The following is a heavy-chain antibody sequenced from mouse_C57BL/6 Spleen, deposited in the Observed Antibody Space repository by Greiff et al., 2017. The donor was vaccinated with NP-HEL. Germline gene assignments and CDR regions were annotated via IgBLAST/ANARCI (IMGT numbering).Heavy chain of an antibody. CDR3: ARPYYYGSSHFDD. CDR1: GYTFTSYW. CDR2: IHPNSGST. D-gene: IGHD1-1*01. V-gene: IGHV1-64*01. J-gene: IGHJ2*01. Sequence: VQLQQPGAELVKPGASVKLSCKASGYTFTSYWMHWVKQRPGQGLEWIGMIHPNSGSTNYNEKFKSKATLTEDKSSSTAYMQLSSLTSEDSAVYYCARPYYYGSSHFDDWGKGTTLTVSS.